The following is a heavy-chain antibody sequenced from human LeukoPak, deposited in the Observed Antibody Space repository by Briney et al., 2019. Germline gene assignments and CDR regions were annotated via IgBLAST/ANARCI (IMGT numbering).Heavy chain of an antibody. CDR3: ARDPPSHPYYYDSIGYNVYFDY. Sequence: GGSLRLSCAASGFTFSSYSMNWVRQAPGKGLEWVSSISSSSSYIYYADSVKGRFTISRDNAKNSLYLQMNSLRAEDTAVYYCARDPPSHPYYYDSIGYNVYFDYWGQGTLVTVSS. CDR2: ISSSSSYI. CDR1: GFTFSSYS. J-gene: IGHJ4*02. V-gene: IGHV3-21*01. D-gene: IGHD3-22*01.